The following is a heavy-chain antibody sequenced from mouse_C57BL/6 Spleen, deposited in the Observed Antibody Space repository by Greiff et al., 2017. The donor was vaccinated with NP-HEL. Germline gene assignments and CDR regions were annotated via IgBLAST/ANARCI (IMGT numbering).Heavy chain of an antibody. V-gene: IGHV5-17*01. CDR1: GFTFSDYG. Sequence: EVQLVESGGGLVKPGGSLKLSCAASGFTFSDYGMHWVRQAPEKGLECVAYISSGSSTINYADTVKGRFTISRDNAKNTLFLQMTSLRSEDTAMYYCARSPQRGSDGYFDVWGTGTTVTVSS. CDR2: ISSGSSTI. J-gene: IGHJ1*03. CDR3: ARSPQRGSDGYFDV.